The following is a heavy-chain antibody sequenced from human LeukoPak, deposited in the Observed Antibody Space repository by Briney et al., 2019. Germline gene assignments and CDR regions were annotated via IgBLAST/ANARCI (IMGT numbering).Heavy chain of an antibody. CDR2: INPNSGGT. D-gene: IGHD6-13*01. CDR1: GYTFTGYY. Sequence: ASVKVSCKASGYTFTGYYMQWARQAPGQGLEWMGRINPNSGGTNYAQKFQGRATMTRDTSISTAYMELSRLRSDDTAVYYCARDLKQQLPTVDYWGQGTLVTVSS. J-gene: IGHJ4*02. V-gene: IGHV1-2*06. CDR3: ARDLKQQLPTVDY.